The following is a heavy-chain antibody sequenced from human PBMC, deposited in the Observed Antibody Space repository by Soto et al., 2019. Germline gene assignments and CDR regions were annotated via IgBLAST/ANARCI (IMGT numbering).Heavy chain of an antibody. CDR2: MNPNTGGS. CDR3: ARGGPAAGYDL. Sequence: ASVKVSCKASGYTFTSNDINWVRQASGQGLEWMGWMNPNTGGSGYAQDFQGRITMARDTATSTAYMELTSLRSDDTAVYYCARGGPAAGYDLWGQGTLVTVSS. D-gene: IGHD6-13*01. J-gene: IGHJ4*02. CDR1: GYTFTSND. V-gene: IGHV1-8*01.